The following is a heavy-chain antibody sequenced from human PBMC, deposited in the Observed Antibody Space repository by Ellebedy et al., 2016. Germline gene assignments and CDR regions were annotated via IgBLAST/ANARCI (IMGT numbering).Heavy chain of an antibody. J-gene: IGHJ6*03. V-gene: IGHV4-34*01. CDR3: ARATYSSPYYYMDV. CDR1: GGSFSGYY. CDR2: INHSGST. Sequence: SETLSLTXAVYGGSFSGYYWSWIRQPPGKGLEWIGEINHSGSTNYNPSLKSRVTISVDTSKNQFSLKLSSVTAADTAVYYCARATYSSPYYYMDVWGKGTTVTVSS. D-gene: IGHD6-13*01.